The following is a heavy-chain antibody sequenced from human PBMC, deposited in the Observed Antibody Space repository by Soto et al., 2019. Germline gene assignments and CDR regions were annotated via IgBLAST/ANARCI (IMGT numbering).Heavy chain of an antibody. D-gene: IGHD3-22*01. CDR1: GYSFTSYG. CDR2: ISGHNGNT. V-gene: IGHV1-18*04. CDR3: ARHRFNYYDDTVYYYFDF. Sequence: ASVKVSCKASGYSFTSYGISWVRQAPGQGPEWMGWISGHNGNTNHPQSLQGRVTMTTDTSRNTAYMELRSLRSDDTAVYYCARHRFNYYDDTVYYYFDFWGQGTLVTVSS. J-gene: IGHJ4*02.